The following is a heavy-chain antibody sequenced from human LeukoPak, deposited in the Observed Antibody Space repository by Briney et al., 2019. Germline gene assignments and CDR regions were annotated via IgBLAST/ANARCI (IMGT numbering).Heavy chain of an antibody. CDR3: ARRGIAAAGYDY. CDR2: IYYSGTT. Sequence: SETLSLTCAVYGGSFSGYYWSWIRQPPGKGLEWIGHIYYSGTTNYNPSLKSRVTILVDTSKNQFSLNLSSVTAADTAVYYCARRGIAAAGYDYWGQGTLVTVSS. CDR1: GGSFSGYY. V-gene: IGHV4-59*08. D-gene: IGHD6-13*01. J-gene: IGHJ4*02.